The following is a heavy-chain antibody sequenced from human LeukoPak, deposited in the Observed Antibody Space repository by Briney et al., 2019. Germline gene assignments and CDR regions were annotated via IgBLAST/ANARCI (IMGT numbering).Heavy chain of an antibody. CDR2: IYSGGST. V-gene: IGHV3-53*01. J-gene: IGHJ6*04. D-gene: IGHD2-2*01. Sequence: GGSLRLSCAASGFTVSSNYMSWVRQAQGKGLEWVSVIYSGGSTYYADSVKGRFTISRDNSKNTLYLQMNSLRAEDTAVYYCASVVPAAKWYGMDVWGKGTTVTVSS. CDR1: GFTVSSNY. CDR3: ASVVPAAKWYGMDV.